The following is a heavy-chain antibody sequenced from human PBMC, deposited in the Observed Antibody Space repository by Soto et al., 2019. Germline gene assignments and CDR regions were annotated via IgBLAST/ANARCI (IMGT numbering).Heavy chain of an antibody. CDR3: ATLPDGYSSGWYYGLDY. CDR1: GGSISSSSYY. CDR2: IYYSGST. J-gene: IGHJ4*02. Sequence: SETLSLTCTVSGGSISSSSYYWGWIRQPPGKGLEWIGSIYYSGSTYYNPSLKSRVTISVDTSKNQFSLKLSSVTAADTAVYYCATLPDGYSSGWYYGLDYWGQGTLVTLSS. V-gene: IGHV4-39*01. D-gene: IGHD6-19*01.